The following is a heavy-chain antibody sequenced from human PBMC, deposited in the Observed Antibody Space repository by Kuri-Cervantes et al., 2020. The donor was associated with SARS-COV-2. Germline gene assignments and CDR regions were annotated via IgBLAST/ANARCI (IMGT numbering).Heavy chain of an antibody. CDR2: INSDGSSK. J-gene: IGHJ4*02. CDR1: GFNFSSYW. Sequence: GESLETSCAAFGFNFSSYWMDWVRPAPGKGLVLVARINSDGSSKIYAEYVKGRFTISRDNSKNTMYLQMNSLRAEDTAVYYWASPYSGYSGGFDYWGQGTMVTVSS. CDR3: ASPYSGYSGGFDY. D-gene: IGHD3-22*01. V-gene: IGHV3-74*01.